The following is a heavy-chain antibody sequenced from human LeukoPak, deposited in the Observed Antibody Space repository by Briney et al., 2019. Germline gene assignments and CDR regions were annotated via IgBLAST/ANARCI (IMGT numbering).Heavy chain of an antibody. V-gene: IGHV3-53*01. CDR1: GFTVSSNY. J-gene: IGHJ4*02. CDR3: ARDYYDSSGYSDY. CDR2: IYSGGST. D-gene: IGHD3-22*01. Sequence: GGSLSLSFAASGFTVSSNYMSWVRQAPGKGLEWVSVIYSGGSTYYADSVKGRFTISRDNSKNTLYLQMNSLRAEDTAVYYCARDYYDSSGYSDYWGQGTLVTVSS.